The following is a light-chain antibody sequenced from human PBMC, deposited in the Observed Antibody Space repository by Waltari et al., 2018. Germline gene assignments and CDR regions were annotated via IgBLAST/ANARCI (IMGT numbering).Light chain of an antibody. Sequence: DIVMTQSPDSLAVSLGERATINCQSSQSVLYSSNNKNYLAWYQQKPGQPPKLLIYWASTRESGVPDRFSGSGSGTDFTLTISSLQAEDVAVYYCQQYYSTPCTFGQGTRLEIK. CDR3: QQYYSTPCT. J-gene: IGKJ2*02. CDR2: WAS. V-gene: IGKV4-1*01. CDR1: QSVLYSSNNKNY.